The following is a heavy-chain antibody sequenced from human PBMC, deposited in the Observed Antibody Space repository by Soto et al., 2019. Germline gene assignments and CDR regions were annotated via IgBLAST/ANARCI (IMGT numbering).Heavy chain of an antibody. V-gene: IGHV4-34*01. CDR1: GGSFSCYY. CDR2: INHSGST. Sequence: SETLSLTCAVYGGSFSCYYWSWIRQPPGKGLEWIGEINHSGSTNYNPSLKSRVTISVDTSKNQFSLKLSSVTAADTAVYYCARGRIAAGGGDYYYYGMDVWGQGTTVTVSS. D-gene: IGHD6-6*01. J-gene: IGHJ6*02. CDR3: ARGRIAAGGGDYYYYGMDV.